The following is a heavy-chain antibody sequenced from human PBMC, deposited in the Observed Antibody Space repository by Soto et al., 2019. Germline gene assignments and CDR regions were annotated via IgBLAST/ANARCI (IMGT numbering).Heavy chain of an antibody. V-gene: IGHV1-18*01. CDR2: ISPYSGYT. CDR3: ARDASVLIPAAQPSRFDS. Sequence: VLLKVSWKGFGYGKMIYGSNWVRQAPGQGLEWVGWISPYSGYTHSAQKFHGRLTLTTDTAASTAYMELRILRSADTALYYCARDASVLIPAAQPSRFDSWGQGTLVTVSS. J-gene: IGHJ4*02. D-gene: IGHD2-2*01. CDR1: GYGKMIYG.